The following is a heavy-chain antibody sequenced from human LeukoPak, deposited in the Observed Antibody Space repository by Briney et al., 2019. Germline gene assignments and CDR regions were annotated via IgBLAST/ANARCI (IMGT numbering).Heavy chain of an antibody. Sequence: GGSLRLSCAASGFTFSSYAMSWVRQAPGKGLEWVSAISGSGGSTYYADSVKGRFTISRDNSKNTLYLQMNSLRAEDTAVYYCAKAGIVGATYLTYFDYWGQGTLVTVSS. CDR2: ISGSGGST. J-gene: IGHJ4*02. CDR1: GFTFSSYA. D-gene: IGHD1-26*01. V-gene: IGHV3-23*01. CDR3: AKAGIVGATYLTYFDY.